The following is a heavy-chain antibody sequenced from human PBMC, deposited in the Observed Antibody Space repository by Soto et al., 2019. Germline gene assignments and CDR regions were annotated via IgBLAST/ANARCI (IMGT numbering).Heavy chain of an antibody. CDR2: ISSSSSYI. Sequence: GGSLRLSCAASGFTFSFYSMNWVRQAPGKGLEWVSSISSSSSYIYYAESVKGRVTISRDNAKNSLHLQMNSLRAKDTAVYYCARDTTMTDNWFDAWGQGTLVTVSS. CDR3: ARDTTMTDNWFDA. J-gene: IGHJ5*02. V-gene: IGHV3-21*01. D-gene: IGHD4-17*01. CDR1: GFTFSFYS.